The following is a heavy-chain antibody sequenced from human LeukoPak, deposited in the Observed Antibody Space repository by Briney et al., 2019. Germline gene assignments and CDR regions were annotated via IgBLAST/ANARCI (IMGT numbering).Heavy chain of an antibody. CDR3: ARHTYDYVWGSYRLPYDY. CDR2: IYYSGST. D-gene: IGHD3-16*02. V-gene: IGHV4-39*01. J-gene: IGHJ4*02. CDR1: GGSISSSSYY. Sequence: SGTLSLTCTVSGGSISSSSYYWGWIRQPPGKGLEWIGSIYYSGSTYYNPSLKSRVTISVDTSKNQFSLKLSSVTAADTAVYYCARHTYDYVWGSYRLPYDYWGQGTLVTVSS.